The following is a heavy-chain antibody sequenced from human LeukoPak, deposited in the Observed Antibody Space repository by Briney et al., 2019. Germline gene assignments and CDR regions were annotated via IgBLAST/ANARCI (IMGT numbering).Heavy chain of an antibody. J-gene: IGHJ4*02. CDR3: AKDPQYSETSGH. Sequence: GGSLRLSCAVSGFTLTTYAMSWVRQAPGKGLEWVSAISRSGGTYYAASVKGRFTMSRDTSKNTPFLQMNNLRDEDTAIYYCAKDPQYSETSGHWGQGTLVTVSS. CDR2: ISRSGGT. V-gene: IGHV3-23*01. CDR1: GFTLTTYA. D-gene: IGHD6-19*01.